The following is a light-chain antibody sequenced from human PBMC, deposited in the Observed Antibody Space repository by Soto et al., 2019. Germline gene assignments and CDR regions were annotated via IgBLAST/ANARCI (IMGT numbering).Light chain of an antibody. CDR3: CSYGGRSTYV. Sequence: QSVLTQPASVSGSPGQSITISCTGTSSDVGSYNLVSWYQQHPGQAPKLIIYEGTKRPSGVSNRFSGSKSANTASLTISGLQPEDEADYFCCSYGGRSTYVFGSGTKVPV. CDR1: SSDVGSYNL. CDR2: EGT. V-gene: IGLV2-23*01. J-gene: IGLJ1*01.